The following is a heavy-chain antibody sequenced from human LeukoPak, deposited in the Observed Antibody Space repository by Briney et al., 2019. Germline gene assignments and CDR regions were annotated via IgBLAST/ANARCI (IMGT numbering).Heavy chain of an antibody. CDR1: GFTFSSYS. D-gene: IGHD3-10*01. Sequence: GGSLRLSCAASGFTFSSYSMNWVRQAPGKGLEWVSYISSSSSSRYYADSVTGRFTISRDNAKNSLYLQMNSLRDEDTAVYFCASTSMVRGVILNLFDYWGQGTLATVSS. J-gene: IGHJ4*02. CDR3: ASTSMVRGVILNLFDY. V-gene: IGHV3-48*02. CDR2: ISSSSSSR.